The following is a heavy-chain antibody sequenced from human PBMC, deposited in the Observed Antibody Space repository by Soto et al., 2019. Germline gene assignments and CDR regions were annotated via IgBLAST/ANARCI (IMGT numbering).Heavy chain of an antibody. J-gene: IGHJ3*02. CDR1: GFSFSSNP. V-gene: IGHV3-48*03. CDR3: AREDDYDILTGYDAFDI. D-gene: IGHD3-9*01. CDR2: ISSSGSTI. Sequence: GGSLRLSCSASGFSFSSNPMHWVRQAPGKGLEWVSYISSSGSTIYYADSVKGRFTISRDNAKNSLYLQMNSLRAEDTAVYYCAREDDYDILTGYDAFDIWGQGTMVTVSS.